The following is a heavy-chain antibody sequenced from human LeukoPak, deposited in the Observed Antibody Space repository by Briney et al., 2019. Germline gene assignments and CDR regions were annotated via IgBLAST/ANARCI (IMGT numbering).Heavy chain of an antibody. J-gene: IGHJ2*01. Sequence: PSETLSLTCAVYGGSFSGYYWSWIRQPPGKGLEWIGEINHSGSTNYNPSLKSRVTISVDTSKNQFSLKLSSVTAADTAVYYCARDGSSPWYFDLWGRGTLVTVSS. CDR3: ARDGSSPWYFDL. CDR1: GGSFSGYY. D-gene: IGHD2-2*01. CDR2: INHSGST. V-gene: IGHV4-34*01.